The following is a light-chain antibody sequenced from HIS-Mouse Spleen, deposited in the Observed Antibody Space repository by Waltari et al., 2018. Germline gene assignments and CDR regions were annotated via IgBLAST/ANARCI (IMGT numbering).Light chain of an antibody. J-gene: IGLJ3*02. CDR1: SSNIGSNY. CDR3: AAWDDSLSGPV. V-gene: IGLV1-47*01. CDR2: RNN. Sequence: QSVLTQPPSASGTPGQRVTISCSGSSSNIGSNYVYWYQQLPGTAPKLLIYRNNQRPSGVPDRSAGSKSGTSASLASSGLRSEDEADYYCAAWDDSLSGPVFGGGTKLTVL.